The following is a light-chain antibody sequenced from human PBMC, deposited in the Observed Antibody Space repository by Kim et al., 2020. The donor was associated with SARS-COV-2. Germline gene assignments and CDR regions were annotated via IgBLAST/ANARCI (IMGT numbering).Light chain of an antibody. CDR3: QQYGSTGT. CDR2: GAS. CDR1: QSVSSSY. Sequence: LSPGERATLSCRTSQSVSSSYVAWYQQKPGQAPRLRIYGASSRATGIPDRLSVSGSGTDFTLTISRLDPEDFAVYYIQQYGSTGTFGQGTKVEIK. J-gene: IGKJ1*01. V-gene: IGKV3-20*01.